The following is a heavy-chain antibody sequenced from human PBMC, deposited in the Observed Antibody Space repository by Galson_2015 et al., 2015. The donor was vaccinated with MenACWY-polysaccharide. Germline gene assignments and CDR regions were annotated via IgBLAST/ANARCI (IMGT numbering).Heavy chain of an antibody. CDR2: IKQDESEK. D-gene: IGHD1-26*01. CDR3: ARDDGRWELPLDY. J-gene: IGHJ4*02. V-gene: IGHV3-7*01. CDR1: GFTFTSYW. Sequence: SLRLSCAASGFTFTSYWMSWVRQAPGKGLEWVAHIKQDESEKYYVDSMKGRFTISRDNAQNSLFLQMNSLRAEDTAMYYCARDDGRWELPLDYWGQGTLVTVSS.